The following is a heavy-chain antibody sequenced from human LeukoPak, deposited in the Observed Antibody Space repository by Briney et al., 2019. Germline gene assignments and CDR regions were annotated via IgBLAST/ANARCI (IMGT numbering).Heavy chain of an antibody. CDR2: ISESGDNK. V-gene: IGHV3-23*01. CDR1: GGSMSSSSYY. Sequence: PSETLSLTCTVSGGSMSSSSYYWGWIRQPPGKGLEWVSGISESGDNKNHADSVKGRFTISRDNSKNTLYLQMSSLRVEDTAIYYCAKNITNWGQGTLVTVSS. CDR3: AKNITN. D-gene: IGHD1-14*01. J-gene: IGHJ4*02.